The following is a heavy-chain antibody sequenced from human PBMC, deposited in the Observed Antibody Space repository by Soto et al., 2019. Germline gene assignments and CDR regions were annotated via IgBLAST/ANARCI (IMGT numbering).Heavy chain of an antibody. CDR1: GFTFSSHG. V-gene: IGHV3-30*18. J-gene: IGHJ4*02. CDR2: ISRDGSNK. Sequence: QVQVVESGGGVVQPGRSLRLSCAGTGFTFSSHGMHWVRQAPGKGLEWLSVISRDGSNKYYADSVKGRFTISRDNSKNTLYLQMDSLRAEDTAVYYCAKDTYGNYETLDYWGQGTLVAVSS. CDR3: AKDTYGNYETLDY. D-gene: IGHD4-17*01.